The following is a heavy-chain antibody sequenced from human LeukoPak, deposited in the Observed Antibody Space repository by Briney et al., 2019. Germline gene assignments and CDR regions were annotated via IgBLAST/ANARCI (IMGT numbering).Heavy chain of an antibody. CDR2: IYYSGST. Sequence: SETLSLTCTVSGGSISSSSYYWGWIRQPPGKGLEWIGSIYYSGSTYYNPSLKSRVTISVDTSKNQFSLKLSSVTAADTAVYYCARDPPNYSTYYYYMDVWGKGTTVTVSS. D-gene: IGHD4-11*01. J-gene: IGHJ6*03. CDR3: ARDPPNYSTYYYYMDV. V-gene: IGHV4-39*02. CDR1: GGSISSSSYY.